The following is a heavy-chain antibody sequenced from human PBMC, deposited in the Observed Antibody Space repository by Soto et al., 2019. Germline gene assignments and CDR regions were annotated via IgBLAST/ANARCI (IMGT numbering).Heavy chain of an antibody. CDR3: ARELQGLYYFDF. Sequence: ASVKVSCKTSGYTFTSYAIHWGGQAPGQRLDWMGWINADNGDTKYSQKFSGRVTITRDTSANTAFMELSSLRSEDTAMYYCARELQGLYYFDFWGQGTLVTVSS. J-gene: IGHJ4*02. V-gene: IGHV1-3*01. CDR1: GYTFTSYA. CDR2: INADNGDT. D-gene: IGHD4-4*01.